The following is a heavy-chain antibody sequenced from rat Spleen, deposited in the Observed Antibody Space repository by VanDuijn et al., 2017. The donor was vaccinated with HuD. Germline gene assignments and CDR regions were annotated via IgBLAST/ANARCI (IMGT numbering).Heavy chain of an antibody. CDR2: TSNTGGNI. Sequence: EVKLVESGGGLVQPGRSLKLSCAASGFNFNDYWMGWVRQAPGKGLEWIASTSNTGGNIYYPDSVKGRFSISRDNAKSTLYLQMDSLRSEDTATYYCTAYYDGTFYYDYWGQGVMVTVSS. CDR3: TAYYDGTFYYDY. V-gene: IGHV5-31*01. J-gene: IGHJ2*01. CDR1: GFNFNDYW. D-gene: IGHD1-12*02.